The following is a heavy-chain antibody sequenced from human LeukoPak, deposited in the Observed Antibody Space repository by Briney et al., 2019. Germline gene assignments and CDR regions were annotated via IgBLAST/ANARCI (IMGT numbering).Heavy chain of an antibody. CDR3: ARVTHGGFDFDY. D-gene: IGHD4-23*01. Sequence: GGSLRLSCAVSGFTFDDFYMSWIRQAPGKWLEWIAYISSSGGTMNFADSVKGRFTISRDNAKNSLSLQMNRLRVEDTAVYYCARVTHGGFDFDYWGQGTQVTVSS. CDR2: ISSSGGTM. J-gene: IGHJ4*02. CDR1: GFTFDDFY. V-gene: IGHV3-11*04.